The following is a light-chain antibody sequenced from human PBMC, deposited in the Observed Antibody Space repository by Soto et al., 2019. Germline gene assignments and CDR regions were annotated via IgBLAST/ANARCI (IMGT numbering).Light chain of an antibody. J-gene: IGKJ4*01. Sequence: IQLTQSPSSLSASVGDRVTITCRASQCISSDLAWYQQKPGKEHKLLIYAPSTLQSGVPSRFSGSGSGTDFTLTIRSLQPEDFAPYYCQQINSYPRTFGGGTKVEIK. CDR3: QQINSYPRT. CDR1: QCISSD. CDR2: APS. V-gene: IGKV1-9*01.